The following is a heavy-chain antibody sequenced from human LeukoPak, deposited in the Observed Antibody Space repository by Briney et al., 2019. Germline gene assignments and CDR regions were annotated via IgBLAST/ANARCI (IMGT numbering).Heavy chain of an antibody. Sequence: GGSLRLSCAASGFTFSSYAMSWVRQAPGKGLEWVSAISGSGGSTYYADSVKGRFTISRDNSKNTLYLQMNSLRAEDTAGYYCAKDRHYYDSSKFDYWGQGTLVTVSS. CDR3: AKDRHYYDSSKFDY. CDR1: GFTFSSYA. CDR2: ISGSGGST. J-gene: IGHJ4*02. D-gene: IGHD3-22*01. V-gene: IGHV3-23*01.